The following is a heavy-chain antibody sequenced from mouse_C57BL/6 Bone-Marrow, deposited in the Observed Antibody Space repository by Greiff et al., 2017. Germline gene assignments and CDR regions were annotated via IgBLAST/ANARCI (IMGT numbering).Heavy chain of an antibody. D-gene: IGHD1-1*01. Sequence: QVQLQQSGAELVKPGASVKISCKASGYAFSSYWMNWVKQRPGKGLEWIGQIYPGDGDTNYNGKFKGKATLTANKSSSSAYMQLSSLTSEDSAVYFCARNPLYSSGSSPYYFDYWGQGTTLTVSS. J-gene: IGHJ2*01. CDR2: IYPGDGDT. CDR1: GYAFSSYW. CDR3: ARNPLYSSGSSPYYFDY. V-gene: IGHV1-80*01.